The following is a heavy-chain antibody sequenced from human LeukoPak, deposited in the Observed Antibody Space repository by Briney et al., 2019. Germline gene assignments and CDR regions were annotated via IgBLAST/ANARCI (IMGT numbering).Heavy chain of an antibody. CDR2: INQDASEI. CDR1: GFTFSTYW. V-gene: IGHV3-7*01. J-gene: IGHJ4*02. Sequence: GGSLRLSCAASGFTFSTYWMNWYRQAPGKGLAWVGNINQDASEINYVDSVRGRFTISRGNAKNSLHLQMNSPRAEDTAVYYCATDRDNSDWQKRFDSWGQGTLVTVSS. CDR3: ATDRDNSDWQKRFDS. D-gene: IGHD2-21*02.